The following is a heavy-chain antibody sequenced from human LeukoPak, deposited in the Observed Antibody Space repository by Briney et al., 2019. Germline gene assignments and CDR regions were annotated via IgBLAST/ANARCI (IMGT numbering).Heavy chain of an antibody. J-gene: IGHJ4*01. CDR1: GGSFSGYY. CDR3: ARGKEGTDY. D-gene: IGHD1-14*01. CDR2: INHSGST. Sequence: SETLSLTCAVYGGSFSGYYWSWIRQPPGRGLEWIGEINHSGSTNYNPSLKSRVTISVDTSKNQFSLKLSTVTAADTAVYYCARGKEGTDYWGQGTLVTVSS. V-gene: IGHV4-34*01.